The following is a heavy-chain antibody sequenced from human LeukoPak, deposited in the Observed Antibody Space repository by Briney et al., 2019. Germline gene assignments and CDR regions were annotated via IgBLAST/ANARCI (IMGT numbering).Heavy chain of an antibody. J-gene: IGHJ4*02. CDR2: INHSGST. D-gene: IGHD6-13*01. V-gene: IGHV4-34*01. CDR3: ARGLSYQKRYYTGYSSSWYGSYFDY. CDR1: GGSFSGYY. Sequence: PSETLSLTCAVYGGSFSGYYWSWIRQPPGKGLEWIGEINHSGSTNYNPSLKSRVTISVDTSKNQFSLKLSSVTAADTAVYYCARGLSYQKRYYTGYSSSWYGSYFDYWGQGTLVTVSS.